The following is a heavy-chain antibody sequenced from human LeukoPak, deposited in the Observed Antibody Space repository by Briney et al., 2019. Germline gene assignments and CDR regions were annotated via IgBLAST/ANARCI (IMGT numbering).Heavy chain of an antibody. CDR1: GYSFTSYW. V-gene: IGHV5-51*01. D-gene: IGHD4/OR15-4a*01. CDR2: IYPGDSDT. Sequence: GESLKISCKGSGYSFTSYWIGWVRQMPGKGLEWMGIIYPGDSDTRYSPSFQGQVTISVDRSISTAYLQWSSLKASDTAIYYCARYSGRYGGPTDYWGQGTLVTVSS. CDR3: ARYSGRYGGPTDY. J-gene: IGHJ4*02.